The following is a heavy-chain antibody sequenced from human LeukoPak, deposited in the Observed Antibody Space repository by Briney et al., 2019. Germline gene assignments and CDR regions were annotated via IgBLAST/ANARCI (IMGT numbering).Heavy chain of an antibody. Sequence: ASETLSLTCTVSGGSISSGDYYWSWIRQPPGKGLEWIGYIYYSGSTYYNPSLKSRVTISVDTSKNQFSLKLSSVTAADTAVYYCARAYGDYDWYFDLWGRGTLVTVSS. CDR2: IYYSGST. CDR1: GGSISSGDYY. D-gene: IGHD4-17*01. CDR3: ARAYGDYDWYFDL. J-gene: IGHJ2*01. V-gene: IGHV4-30-4*02.